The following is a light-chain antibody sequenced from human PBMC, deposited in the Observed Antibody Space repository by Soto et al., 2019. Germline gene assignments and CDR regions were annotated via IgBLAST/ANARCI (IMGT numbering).Light chain of an antibody. CDR1: SSNIGGNS. CDR3: GSWDSSLSAYV. Sequence: QSVLTQPPSVSAAPGQRVTISWAGSSSNIGGNSVSWYQQLPGKAPKLLTYDDDKRPSGIPDRCSGSNSGTSATLGITRFQTGDETDYYCGSWDSSLSAYVFGTGTKVTVL. V-gene: IGLV1-51*01. CDR2: DDD. J-gene: IGLJ1*01.